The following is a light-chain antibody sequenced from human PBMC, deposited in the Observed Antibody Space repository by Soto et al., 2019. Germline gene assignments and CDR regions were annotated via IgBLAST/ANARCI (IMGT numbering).Light chain of an antibody. J-gene: IGLJ1*01. CDR3: AAWDDSLNGDV. CDR2: NNS. Sequence: QAVVTQPPSASGTPGQRVTISCSGSGSNIGSNTVNWYQQLPGTAPKLLIYNNSQRPSGVPDRFSGSKSGTSASLAISGLQSDIEADYYCAAWDDSLNGDVFGIGTKLTVL. CDR1: GSNIGSNT. V-gene: IGLV1-44*01.